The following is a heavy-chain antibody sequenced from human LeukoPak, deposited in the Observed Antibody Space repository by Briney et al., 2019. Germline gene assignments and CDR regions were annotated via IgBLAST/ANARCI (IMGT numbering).Heavy chain of an antibody. CDR2: INHSGST. CDR3: ARIHRVFYFDY. V-gene: IGHV4-34*01. CDR1: GGSFSGYY. D-gene: IGHD3-16*02. Sequence: SQTLSLTCAVYGGSFSGYYWSWIRQPPGKGLEWIGEINHSGSTNYNPSLKSRVTISVDTSKNQFSLKLSSVTAADTAVYYCARIHRVFYFDYWGQGTLVTVSS. J-gene: IGHJ4*02.